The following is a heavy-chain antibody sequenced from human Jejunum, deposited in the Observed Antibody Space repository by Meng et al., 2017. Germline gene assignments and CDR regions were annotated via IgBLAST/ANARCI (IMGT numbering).Heavy chain of an antibody. J-gene: IGHJ4*02. V-gene: IGHV3-74*01. CDR3: ARFRGSNWGVDN. D-gene: IGHD7-27*01. CDR2: VAPDGNGT. CDR1: GLIIRGYG. Sequence: GGGLALTVWALRPSWASLGLIIRGYGMGWVPQVRGEGLGRVARVAPDGNGTTSEDSVNGRFTISRDNAKNTLYLQMNSLRVEDTALYFCARFRGSNWGVDNWGQGTLVTVSS.